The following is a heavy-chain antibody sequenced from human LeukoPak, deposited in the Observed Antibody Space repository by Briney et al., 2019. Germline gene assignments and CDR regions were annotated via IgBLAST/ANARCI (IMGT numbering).Heavy chain of an antibody. CDR1: GFTFTDYW. Sequence: PGGSLRLSCAASGFTFTDYWMHWVRQAPGKGLEWVGFVRSRTFGGTTEYAASVKGRFTISRDDSKSIAYLQMDSLRTEDTAVYYCTRDRNVGSGYYFHDFWGQGTLVTVSS. CDR3: TRDRNVGSGYYFHDF. V-gene: IGHV3-49*04. J-gene: IGHJ4*02. CDR2: VRSRTFGGTT. D-gene: IGHD3-22*01.